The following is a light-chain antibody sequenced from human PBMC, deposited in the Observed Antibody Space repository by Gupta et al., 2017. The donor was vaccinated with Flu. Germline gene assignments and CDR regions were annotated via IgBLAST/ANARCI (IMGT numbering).Light chain of an antibody. CDR1: QNILYSSTKKNY. J-gene: IGKJ2*03. CDR3: LQDDATPHS. V-gene: IGKV4-1*01. Sequence: DIVMTQSPDSLAVSLGERATINCKSSQNILYSSTKKNYVAWYQQKPVQPPNLLIYWASTRVSGVPHLLPGSAPVTDFTLTISSLHAEDVAVYYCLQDDATPHSFRRWTKLE. CDR2: WAS.